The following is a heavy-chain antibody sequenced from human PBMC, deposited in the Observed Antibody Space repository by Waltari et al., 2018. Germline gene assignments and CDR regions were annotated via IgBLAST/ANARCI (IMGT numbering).Heavy chain of an antibody. CDR2: IKPDGIEK. J-gene: IGHJ4*01. CDR1: GFSFSIAG. CDR3: ARHINYARDY. V-gene: IGHV3-7*01. Sequence: EVQLVESGGGLVQLGGSLKLSGAACGFSFSIAGMCWVRQAPGKGLEWVASIKPDGIEKTYVDSVKGRFTISRDNDENSLYLQMNSLRDEDTGVYYCARHINYARDYWGHGTLVTVSS. D-gene: IGHD1-7*01.